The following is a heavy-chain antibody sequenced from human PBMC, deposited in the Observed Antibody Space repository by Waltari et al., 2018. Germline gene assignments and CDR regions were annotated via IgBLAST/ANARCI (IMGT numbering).Heavy chain of an antibody. V-gene: IGHV3-23*03. D-gene: IGHD3-10*01. CDR2: IYSGGSST. CDR3: AKCGILWFRDTDNRGQPGTTLDDLFDY. Sequence: EVQLLESGGGLVQPGGSLRLSCAASGFTFSSYAMSWVRQAPGKGLEWVSVIYSGGSSTYYADSVKGRFTSSRDNSKNRLYRQRNSLSAEDTAVYYCAKCGILWFRDTDNRGQPGTTLDDLFDYWGQGTLVTVSS. J-gene: IGHJ4*02. CDR1: GFTFSSYA.